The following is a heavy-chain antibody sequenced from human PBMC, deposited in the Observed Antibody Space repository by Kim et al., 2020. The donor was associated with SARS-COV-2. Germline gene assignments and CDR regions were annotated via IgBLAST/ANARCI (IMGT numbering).Heavy chain of an antibody. Sequence: SQTLSLTCTVSGGSISSSSYYWGWIRQPPGKGLEWIGSIYYSGSTYYNPSLKSRVTISVDTSKNQFSLKLSSVTAADTAVYYCARHGSRYSSSWYWFDPWGQGTLVTVSS. CDR3: ARHGSRYSSSWYWFDP. D-gene: IGHD6-13*01. CDR1: GGSISSSSYY. V-gene: IGHV4-39*01. J-gene: IGHJ5*02. CDR2: IYYSGST.